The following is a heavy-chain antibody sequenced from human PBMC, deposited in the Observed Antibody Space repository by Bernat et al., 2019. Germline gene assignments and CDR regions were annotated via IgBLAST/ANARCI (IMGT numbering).Heavy chain of an antibody. D-gene: IGHD4-17*01. J-gene: IGHJ4*02. CDR2: LNSDGRST. Sequence: EVQLVESGGGVVRPGGSLRLSCAASGFTFDDYGMSWVRQAPGKGLVWVSRLNSDGRSTSYADSVKGRFTISRDNSKNTLYLQMNSLRAEDTAVYYCAKALDYGDYGCLNYWGQGTLVTVSS. V-gene: IGHV3-20*04. CDR1: GFTFDDYG. CDR3: AKALDYGDYGCLNY.